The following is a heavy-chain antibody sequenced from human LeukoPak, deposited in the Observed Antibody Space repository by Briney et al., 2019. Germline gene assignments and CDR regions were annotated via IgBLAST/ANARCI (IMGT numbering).Heavy chain of an antibody. V-gene: IGHV1-2*02. Sequence: ASVKVSFKASGFTFTASYMHWVRQAPGQGLEWMAWINLRSGGTNYAQRFQGRVTMTRDTSISTAYMELSSLRSDDTAIYYCVTSTGYFSTWGAFDIWGQGTMVTVSS. CDR1: GFTFTASY. J-gene: IGHJ3*02. CDR3: VTSTGYFSTWGAFDI. D-gene: IGHD2-15*01. CDR2: INLRSGGT.